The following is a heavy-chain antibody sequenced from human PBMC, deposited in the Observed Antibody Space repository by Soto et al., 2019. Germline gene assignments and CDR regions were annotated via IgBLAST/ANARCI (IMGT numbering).Heavy chain of an antibody. D-gene: IGHD6-19*01. CDR1: CYTFTSYG. CDR2: ISAYNGNT. J-gene: IGHJ4*02. CDR3: ARDPPAFSGWYPYFDY. V-gene: IGHV1-18*04. Sequence: ASVKVSCQASCYTFTSYGISWVRQAPGQGLEWMGWISAYNGNTNYAQKLQGRVTMTTDTSTSTAYMELRSLRSDDTAVYYCARDPPAFSGWYPYFDYWGQGTLVTVSS.